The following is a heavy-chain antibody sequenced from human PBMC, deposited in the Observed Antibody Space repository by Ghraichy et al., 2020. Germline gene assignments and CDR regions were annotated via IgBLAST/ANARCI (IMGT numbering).Heavy chain of an antibody. Sequence: GGSLRLSCEASGFTFSTYRMNWVRQAPGKGLEWVSFISSSGSYIYYADSVKGRFTISRDNAKNSLYLQMNNLRAEDTAVYYCARSGTAMVDPTGADYWGQGTLVTVSS. CDR1: GFTFSTYR. D-gene: IGHD5-18*01. V-gene: IGHV3-21*01. CDR3: ARSGTAMVDPTGADY. CDR2: ISSSGSYI. J-gene: IGHJ4*02.